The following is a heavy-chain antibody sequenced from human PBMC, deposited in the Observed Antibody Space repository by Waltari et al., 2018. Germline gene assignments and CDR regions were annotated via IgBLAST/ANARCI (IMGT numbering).Heavy chain of an antibody. CDR3: ARAYYYGSGSYYSSPYD. D-gene: IGHD3-10*01. V-gene: IGHV4-61*02. J-gene: IGHJ4*02. CDR2: IYTSGST. CDR1: GGSISSGRYY. Sequence: QLQLQESGPGLVKPSETLSLTCTVSGGSISSGRYYWSWIRQPAGKGLEWIGYIYTSGSTNYNPSLKSRVTISVDTSKNQFSLKLSSVTAADTAVYYCARAYYYGSGSYYSSPYDWGQGTLVTVSS.